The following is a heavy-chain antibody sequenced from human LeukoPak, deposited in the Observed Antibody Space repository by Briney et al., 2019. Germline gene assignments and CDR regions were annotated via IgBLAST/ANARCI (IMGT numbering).Heavy chain of an antibody. J-gene: IGHJ3*02. CDR1: GGSISSGSYY. D-gene: IGHD3-10*01. V-gene: IGHV4-61*02. CDR2: IYTSGST. CDR3: ARDRSSLWFGELDVFDI. Sequence: SQTLSLTCTVSGGSISSGSYYWSWIRQPAGKGLEWIGRIYTSGSTNYNPSLKSRVTISVDTSKNQFSLKLSSVTAADTAVYYCARDRSSLWFGELDVFDIWGQGTMVTVSS.